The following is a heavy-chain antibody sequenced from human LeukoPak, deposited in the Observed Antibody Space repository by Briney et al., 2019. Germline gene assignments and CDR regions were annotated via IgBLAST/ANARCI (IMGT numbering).Heavy chain of an antibody. J-gene: IGHJ4*02. CDR3: ARQFIRGQYLVHFDY. Sequence: SETLSLTCTVSDDSITNYYWSWIRQPPGKGLEWIGYIFYSGTTYYNPSLKSRVTMSLDTSRSQFSLRLKSLTAADTAVYYCARQFIRGQYLVHFDYWSQGILVTVSS. CDR2: IFYSGTT. D-gene: IGHD6-13*01. CDR1: DDSITNYY. V-gene: IGHV4-59*08.